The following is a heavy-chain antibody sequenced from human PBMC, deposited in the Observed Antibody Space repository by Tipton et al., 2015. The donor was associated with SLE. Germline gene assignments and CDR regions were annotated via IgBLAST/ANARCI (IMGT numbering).Heavy chain of an antibody. D-gene: IGHD2-15*01. CDR2: INHSGGT. CDR1: GGSFSGYY. CDR3: ARGQSKGVSLLGY. Sequence: TLSLTCAVYGGSFSGYYWSWIRQPPEKGLEWIGEINHSGGTNYNPSLKSRVTISVDTSKNQFSLKLSSVTAADTAVYYCARGQSKGVSLLGYWGRGTLVTVSS. J-gene: IGHJ4*02. V-gene: IGHV4-34*01.